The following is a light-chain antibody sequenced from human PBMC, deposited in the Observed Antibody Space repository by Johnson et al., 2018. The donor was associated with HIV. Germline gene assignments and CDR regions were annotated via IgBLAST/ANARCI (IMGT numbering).Light chain of an antibody. J-gene: IGLJ1*01. CDR2: ENK. V-gene: IGLV1-51*02. CDR1: SSNIGNNY. CDR3: GTWDSSLIAPYV. Sequence: QSVLTQPPSVSAAPGQTVTISCSGSSSNIGNNYLSWYQQLPGTAPKLLIYENKKRPSGIPDRFSGSTSGTSATLRITGLQTGDEPDYYSGTWDSSLIAPYVFGTGTKITVL.